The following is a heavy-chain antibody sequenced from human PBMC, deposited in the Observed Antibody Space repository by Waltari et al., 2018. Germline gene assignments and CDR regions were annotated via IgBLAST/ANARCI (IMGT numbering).Heavy chain of an antibody. CDR3: ARRKQEGDYYYYYMDV. V-gene: IGHV4-34*01. CDR2: INHSGST. Sequence: QVQLQQWGAGLLKPSETLSLTCAVYGGSFSGYYWSWIRQPPGKGLEWIGEINHSGSTNYNPSRKSRVTISVDTSKNQFSLKLSSVTAADTAVYYCARRKQEGDYYYYYMDVWGKGTTVTVSS. CDR1: GGSFSGYY. J-gene: IGHJ6*03.